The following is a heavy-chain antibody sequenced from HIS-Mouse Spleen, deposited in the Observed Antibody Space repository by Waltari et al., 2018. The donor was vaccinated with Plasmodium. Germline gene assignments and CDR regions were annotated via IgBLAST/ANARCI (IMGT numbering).Heavy chain of an antibody. CDR3: ASSWYWYFDL. CDR2: IKQDGSEK. D-gene: IGHD6-13*01. V-gene: IGHV3-7*01. CDR1: GFHFSSYW. J-gene: IGHJ2*01. Sequence: EVQLVESGGGLVQPGGSLRLYCAASGFHFSSYWMSWVRQAPGKGLEWVANIKQDGSEKYYVDSVKGRFTISRDNAKNSLYLQMNSLRAEDTAVYYCASSWYWYFDLWGRGTLVTVSS.